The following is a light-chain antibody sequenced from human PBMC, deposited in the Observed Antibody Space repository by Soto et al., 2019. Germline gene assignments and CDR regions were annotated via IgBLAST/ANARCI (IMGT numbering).Light chain of an antibody. J-gene: IGKJ1*01. CDR1: PSVGGRN. Sequence: DIVLTQSPDILSLSPGERATLSCRASPSVGGRNVAWYQHRPGQSPRLLIYGAVHRATGISERFTGSGSGTDFTLTISRLEPEDSAVYYCPQFIQSPRTFGQGTKVDIK. V-gene: IGKV3-20*01. CDR3: PQFIQSPRT. CDR2: GAV.